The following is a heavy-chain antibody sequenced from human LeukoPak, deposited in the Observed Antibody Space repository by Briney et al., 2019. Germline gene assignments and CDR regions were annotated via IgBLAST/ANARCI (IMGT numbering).Heavy chain of an antibody. CDR1: GGSISSYY. D-gene: IGHD2-2*01. J-gene: IGHJ4*02. V-gene: IGHV4-59*01. CDR2: IYYSGST. Sequence: SETLSLTCTVSGGSISSYYWSWIRQPPGKGLEWIGYIYYSGSTNYNPSLKSRVTISVDTSKNQFSLKLSSVTAADTAVYYCARGSQPYCSSTSCYDYWGQGTLVTVSS. CDR3: ARGSQPYCSSTSCYDY.